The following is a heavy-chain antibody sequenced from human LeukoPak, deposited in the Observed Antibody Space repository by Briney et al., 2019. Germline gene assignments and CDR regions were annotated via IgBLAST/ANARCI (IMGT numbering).Heavy chain of an antibody. CDR2: IYYSGST. Sequence: PSQTLSLTCTVSGGSISSGDYYWSWIRQPPGKGLEWIGYIYYSGSTYYNPSLKSRVTISVDTSKNQFSLKLSSVTAADTAVYYCAGLGYSSGWPKKHWGQRTLVTVSS. CDR1: GGSISSGDYY. D-gene: IGHD6-19*01. J-gene: IGHJ4*02. V-gene: IGHV4-30-4*01. CDR3: AGLGYSSGWPKKH.